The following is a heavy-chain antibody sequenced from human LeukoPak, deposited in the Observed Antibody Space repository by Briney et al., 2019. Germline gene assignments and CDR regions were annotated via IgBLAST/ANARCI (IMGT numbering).Heavy chain of an antibody. CDR3: ARVYYSSSYDYWYFDL. CDR1: GDSISSTSYY. V-gene: IGHV4-61*01. CDR2: IYYSGST. J-gene: IGHJ2*01. Sequence: SETLSLTCTVSGDSISSTSYYWSWIRQPPGKGLEWIGYIYYSGSTNYNPSLKSRVTISVDTSKNQFSLKLSSVTAADTAVYYCARVYYSSSYDYWYFDLWGRGTLVTVSS. D-gene: IGHD6-13*01.